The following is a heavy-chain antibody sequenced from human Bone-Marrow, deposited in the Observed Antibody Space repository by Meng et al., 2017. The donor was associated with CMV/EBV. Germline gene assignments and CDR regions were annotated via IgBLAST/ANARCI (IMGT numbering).Heavy chain of an antibody. Sequence: GEPVKISCAASGFTFSSYAMSWVRQAPGKGLEWVSAIRGSGGSTYYADSVKGRFTISRDNSKNTLYLQMNSLRAEDTAVYYCAKGTEQRDYDFWSGFSQYYYYGMDVWGQGTTVTVSS. D-gene: IGHD3-3*01. CDR1: GFTFSSYA. J-gene: IGHJ6*02. V-gene: IGHV3-23*01. CDR2: IRGSGGST. CDR3: AKGTEQRDYDFWSGFSQYYYYGMDV.